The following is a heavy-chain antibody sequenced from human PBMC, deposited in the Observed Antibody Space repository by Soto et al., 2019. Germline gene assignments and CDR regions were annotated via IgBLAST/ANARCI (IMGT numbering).Heavy chain of an antibody. J-gene: IGHJ4*02. CDR3: ATTPGRLRRNRRFDY. D-gene: IGHD4-17*01. CDR1: GGSISSSSYY. Sequence: SETLSLTCTVSGGSISSSSYYWGWIRQPPGKGLEWIGSIYYSGSTYYNPSLKSRVTISVDTSKNQFSLKLSSVTAADTAVYYCATTPGRLRRNRRFDYWGQGTLVTVSS. CDR2: IYYSGST. V-gene: IGHV4-39*01.